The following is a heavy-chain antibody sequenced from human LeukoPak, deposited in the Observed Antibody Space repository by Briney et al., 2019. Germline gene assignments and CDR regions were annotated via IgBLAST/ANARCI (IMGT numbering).Heavy chain of an antibody. CDR2: INHSGST. Sequence: PXKGLEWSGEINHSGSTNYNPSLKSRVTISVDTSKNQFSLKLSSVTAADTAVYYCAREALYSSSWYVDYWGQGTLVTVSS. CDR3: AREALYSSSWYVDY. D-gene: IGHD6-13*01. J-gene: IGHJ4*02. V-gene: IGHV4-34*01.